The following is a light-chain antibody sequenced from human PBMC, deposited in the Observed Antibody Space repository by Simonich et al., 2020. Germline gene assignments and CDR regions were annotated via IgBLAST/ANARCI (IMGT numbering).Light chain of an antibody. CDR3: CSYAGSYTLGV. CDR1: SSDVGGYNS. J-gene: IGLJ2*01. V-gene: IGLV2-11*01. CDR2: DVS. Sequence: QSALTQARSVSGSPGPSVTISCTGTSSDVGGYNSVSWYQQHPGKAPKLMIYDVSKRPSGVPDRFSGSKSGNTASLTISGLQAEDEADYYCCSYAGSYTLGVFGGGTKLTVL.